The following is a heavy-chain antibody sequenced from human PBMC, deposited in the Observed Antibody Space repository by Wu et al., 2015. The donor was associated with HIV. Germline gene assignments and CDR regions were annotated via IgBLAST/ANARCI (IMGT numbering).Heavy chain of an antibody. Sequence: QVHLVQSGAEVKKPGSSVKVSCKASGSTFNSYAISWVRQAPGQGLEWMGRIIPMFGTTNYAQKFQGRVTITADESTRTAYMELSSLRFEDTAVYYCARVVVITGAHYYFYVWTSWGQGTTVTVSS. CDR3: ARVVVITGAHYYFYVWTS. CDR2: IIPMFGTT. V-gene: IGHV1-69*13. D-gene: IGHD2-15*01. CDR1: GSTFNSYA. J-gene: IGHJ6*02.